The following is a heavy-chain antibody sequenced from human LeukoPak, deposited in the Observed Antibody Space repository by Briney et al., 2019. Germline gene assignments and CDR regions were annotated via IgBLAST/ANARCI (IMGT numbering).Heavy chain of an antibody. J-gene: IGHJ4*02. D-gene: IGHD6-19*01. CDR3: ARMVRLVPDY. CDR1: GFSLSTTGMY. V-gene: IGHV2-70*11. CDR2: IDWDDDK. Sequence: SGPALVKPTQTLTLTCAFSGFSLSTTGMYVSWIRQPPGKALEWLARIDWDDDKYYSTSLKTRLTISKDTSKNQVVLTMTNMDPVDTATYYCARMVRLVPDYWGQGTLVTVSS.